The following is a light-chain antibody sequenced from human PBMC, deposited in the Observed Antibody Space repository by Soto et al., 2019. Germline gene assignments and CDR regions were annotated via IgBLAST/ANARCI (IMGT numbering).Light chain of an antibody. CDR1: SSDIGTYKF. Sequence: QSALTQPPSVSGSPGQSVTISCTGTSSDIGTYKFVSWYQQPPGTAPKLMIYEVSNRPSGVPDRFSGSKSGNTASLTISGLQAEDEADYYCSSYTSSSTLVFGGVTKLTVL. CDR2: EVS. CDR3: SSYTSSSTLV. V-gene: IGLV2-18*02. J-gene: IGLJ2*01.